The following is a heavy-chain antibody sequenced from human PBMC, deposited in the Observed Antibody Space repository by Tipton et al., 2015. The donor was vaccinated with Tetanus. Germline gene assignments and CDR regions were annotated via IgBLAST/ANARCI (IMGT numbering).Heavy chain of an antibody. Sequence: LRLSCAASGFTFSSYSMNWVRQAPGKGLEWIGEINHSGSTNYNPSLKSRVTISVDTSKNQFSLKLSSVTVADTAVYYCGGRSSWGQGTLVTVSS. CDR3: GGRSS. CDR1: GFTFSSYS. CDR2: INHSGST. J-gene: IGHJ4*02. V-gene: IGHV4-34*08. D-gene: IGHD6-13*01.